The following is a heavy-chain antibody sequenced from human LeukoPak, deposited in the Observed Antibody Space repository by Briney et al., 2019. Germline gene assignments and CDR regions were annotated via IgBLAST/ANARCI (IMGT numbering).Heavy chain of an antibody. Sequence: GGSLRLSCAAPGFTFSSYAMSWVRQAPGKGLEWVSAISGSGGSTYYADSVKGRFTISRDNSKNTLYLQMNSLRAEDTAVYYCAGGFTMIVVVNDYWGQGTLVTVSS. CDR2: ISGSGGST. D-gene: IGHD3-22*01. CDR1: GFTFSSYA. CDR3: AGGFTMIVVVNDY. J-gene: IGHJ4*02. V-gene: IGHV3-23*01.